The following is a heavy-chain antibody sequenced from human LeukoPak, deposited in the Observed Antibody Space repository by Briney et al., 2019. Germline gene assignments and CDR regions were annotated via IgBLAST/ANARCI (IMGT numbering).Heavy chain of an antibody. J-gene: IGHJ6*02. V-gene: IGHV4-61*02. Sequence: SQTLSLTCTVSGGSISSGSYYWSWIRQPAGKGLEWIGRIYTSGSTNYNPSLKSRVTISVDTSKNQFSLKLSSVTAADTAVYYCARDRGYFDFLYGMDVWGQGTTVTVSS. CDR1: GGSISSGSYY. CDR3: ARDRGYFDFLYGMDV. CDR2: IYTSGST. D-gene: IGHD3-9*01.